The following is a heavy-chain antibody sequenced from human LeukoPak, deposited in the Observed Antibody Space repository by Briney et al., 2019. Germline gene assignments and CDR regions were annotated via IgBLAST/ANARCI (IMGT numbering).Heavy chain of an antibody. V-gene: IGHV3-23*01. CDR3: AKASWVSTANAVL. CDR1: GFTFSSYA. Sequence: GGSLRLSCVASGFTFSSYAMSWVRETPARGLEWVSSLRGNGDAFYADSVKGRFTLSRDESRNTVYLQLNKLRVEDTAIYYCAKASWVSTANAVLWGQGTVVTVSS. J-gene: IGHJ4*02. CDR2: LRGNGDA. D-gene: IGHD3-16*01.